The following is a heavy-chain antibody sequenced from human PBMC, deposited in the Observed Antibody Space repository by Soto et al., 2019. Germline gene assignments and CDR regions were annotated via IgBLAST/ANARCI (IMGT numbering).Heavy chain of an antibody. CDR1: GFTFSNYE. CDR3: ARRGYGSRWPNVYMDV. V-gene: IGHV3-64*01. Sequence: EAQLVESGGGLVQPGGSLGLSCAASGFTFSNYEMHWVRQAPGKGLEYVSGISNNGAHTDYAKSLKGRFTISRDNSENTLYLQMGSLRAEDMALYYCARRGYGSRWPNVYMDVWGKGTTVTVSS. D-gene: IGHD6-13*01. CDR2: ISNNGAHT. J-gene: IGHJ6*03.